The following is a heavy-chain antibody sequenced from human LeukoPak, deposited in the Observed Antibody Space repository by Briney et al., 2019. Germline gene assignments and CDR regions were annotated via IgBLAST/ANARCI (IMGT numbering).Heavy chain of an antibody. CDR2: INPNSGGT. V-gene: IGHV1-2*02. Sequence: GASVKVSCKASGYTFTSYDINWVRQATGQGLEWMGWINPNSGGTNYAQKFQGRVTMTRDTSISTAYMELSRLRSDDTAVYYCATSGSSIPYNWFDPWGQGTLVTVSS. CDR1: GYTFTSYD. D-gene: IGHD1-26*01. J-gene: IGHJ5*02. CDR3: ATSGSSIPYNWFDP.